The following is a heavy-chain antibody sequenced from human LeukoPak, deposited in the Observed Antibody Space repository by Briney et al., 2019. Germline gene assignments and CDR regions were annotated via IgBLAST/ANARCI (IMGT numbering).Heavy chain of an antibody. CDR2: FGIEDGGT. J-gene: IGHJ6*02. Sequence: VDSLTVSCKVSGYTLTELSMHWGRQAPGKGREWMGGFGIEDGGTIYAQKLQGRVTMTEDTSTDTAYMELSSLRSEDTAVYYCATDPTEGYYYGMDVWGQGTTVTVPS. CDR3: ATDPTEGYYYGMDV. CDR1: GYTLTELS. V-gene: IGHV1-24*01. D-gene: IGHD4-11*01.